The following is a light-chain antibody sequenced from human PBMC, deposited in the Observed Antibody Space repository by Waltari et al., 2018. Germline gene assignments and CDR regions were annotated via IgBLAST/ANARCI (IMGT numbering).Light chain of an antibody. V-gene: IGKV3-15*01. CDR2: AAS. CDR1: QRVNTN. J-gene: IGKJ4*01. Sequence: VVTQSPATLSVSPGKTVTRPCRASQRVNTNLAWYQQKPGQAPRLLIFAASTRAPGIPSRFGGSGAGTEFTLTITSLQFEDVGVYFCQQYHKWPPGGFGGGTKVEIE. CDR3: QQYHKWPPGG.